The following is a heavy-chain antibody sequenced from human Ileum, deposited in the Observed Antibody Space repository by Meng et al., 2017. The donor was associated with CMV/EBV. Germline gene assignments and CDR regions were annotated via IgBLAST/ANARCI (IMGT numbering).Heavy chain of an antibody. V-gene: IGHV6-1*01. Sequence: SQTPSLTRVISGDSVSSNGVDWNWIRQSPSRGLEWLGRTYYESKWYHDYAESAKCRITVNPDTSKNQFSLHLISVTPEDTAVYYCTRGRMSAFDIWGQGTMVTVSS. CDR3: TRGRMSAFDI. CDR2: TYYESKWYH. J-gene: IGHJ3*02. CDR1: GDSVSSNGVD.